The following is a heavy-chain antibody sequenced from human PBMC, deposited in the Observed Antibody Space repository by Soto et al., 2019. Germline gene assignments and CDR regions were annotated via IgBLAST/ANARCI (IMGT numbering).Heavy chain of an antibody. Sequence: SETLSLTCAVYGGSFSSYYWGWIRQPPGKGLEWIGHIYYSGNTYYNSSLKSRVTISLDTSKNQFSLKLSSVTAADTAVYYCAGQPTAGSYYDLGSYYYYYAMDVWGQGTTVTVSS. J-gene: IGHJ6*02. CDR2: IYYSGNT. V-gene: IGHV4-34*01. D-gene: IGHD3-10*01. CDR3: AGQPTAGSYYDLGSYYYYYAMDV. CDR1: GGSFSSYY.